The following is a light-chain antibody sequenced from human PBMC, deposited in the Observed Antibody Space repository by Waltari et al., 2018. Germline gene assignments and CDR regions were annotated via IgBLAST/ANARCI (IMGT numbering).Light chain of an antibody. V-gene: IGKV3-15*01. CDR1: ESISSN. J-gene: IGKJ1*01. Sequence: EIMMTQSPATLSVSPGERATLSCRASESISSNLAWYQQKPGQAPRLLIYAASTRTTGLPARFSGSGSWTDFTLTISSLQSEDFAVYYCQQYNNWPRTFGQGTKVEIK. CDR2: AAS. CDR3: QQYNNWPRT.